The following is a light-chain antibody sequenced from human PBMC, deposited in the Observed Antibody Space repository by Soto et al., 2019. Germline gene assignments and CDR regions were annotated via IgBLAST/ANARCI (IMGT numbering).Light chain of an antibody. J-gene: IGKJ1*01. CDR1: QSVSSNY. CDR3: QQYGSSPWT. V-gene: IGKV3-20*01. CDR2: GAS. Sequence: EIVLTQSPGTLSLSPGERATLSCRASQSVSSNYLAWYQQKPGQAPRLLIYGASSRATGIPDRFSGSMSGTGFTLTISRLEPEDFAVYDCQQYGSSPWTFGQGTKVEIK.